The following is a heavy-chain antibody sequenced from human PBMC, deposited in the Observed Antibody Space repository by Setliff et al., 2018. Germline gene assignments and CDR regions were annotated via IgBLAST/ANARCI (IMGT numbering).Heavy chain of an antibody. J-gene: IGHJ4*02. CDR2: IYPADSDP. D-gene: IGHD3-22*01. Sequence: GESLKISCKGSGYSFTTYWIGWVRQMPGKGLELMGIIYPADSDPRYSPSFQGQVTISVDKSISTVYLHWSSLKASDTAMYYCARHPYYDSSGYYSYFDYRGQGALVTVSS. V-gene: IGHV5-51*01. CDR3: ARHPYYDSSGYYSYFDY. CDR1: GYSFTTYW.